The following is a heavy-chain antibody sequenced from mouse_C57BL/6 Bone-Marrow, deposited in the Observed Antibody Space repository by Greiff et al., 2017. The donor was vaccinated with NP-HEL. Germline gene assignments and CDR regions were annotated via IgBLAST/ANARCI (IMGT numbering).Heavy chain of an antibody. Sequence: QVQLQQSGAELVRPGSSVKVSCKASGYAFTNYLIEWVKQRPGQGLEWIGVINPGSGGTNYNEKFKGKATLSAYKSSSTAYMQLSSLTSEDSAVYCCARWGPSPYWGQGTLVTVSA. J-gene: IGHJ3*01. CDR1: GYAFTNYL. CDR2: INPGSGGT. V-gene: IGHV1-54*01. CDR3: ARWGPSPY.